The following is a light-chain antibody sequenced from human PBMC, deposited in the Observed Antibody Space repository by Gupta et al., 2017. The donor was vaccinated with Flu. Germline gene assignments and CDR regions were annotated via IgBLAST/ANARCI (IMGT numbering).Light chain of an antibody. CDR1: QSLLHSNGYNY. Sequence: DIVMTQSLLSLRVTPGEPASISCRSSQSLLHSNGYNYLDWYLQKPGQSPQLLIYLGSNRASGVPDRFSGSGSGTDFTLKISRVEAEDVGVYYCMQALQTPPLYTFGQGTKLEIK. V-gene: IGKV2-28*01. CDR3: MQALQTPPLYT. CDR2: LGS. J-gene: IGKJ2*01.